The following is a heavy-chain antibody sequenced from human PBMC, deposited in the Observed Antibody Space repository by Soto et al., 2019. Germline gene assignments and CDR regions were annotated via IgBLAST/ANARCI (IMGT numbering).Heavy chain of an antibody. CDR3: ARQLYDILTGYYEIAYYYYGMDV. CDR2: IYYSGST. J-gene: IGHJ6*02. D-gene: IGHD3-9*01. V-gene: IGHV4-39*01. Sequence: PPGKGLEWIGSIYYSGSTYYNPSLKSRVTISVDTSKNQFSLKLSSVTAADTAVYYCARQLYDILTGYYEIAYYYYGMDVWGQGTTVTVSS.